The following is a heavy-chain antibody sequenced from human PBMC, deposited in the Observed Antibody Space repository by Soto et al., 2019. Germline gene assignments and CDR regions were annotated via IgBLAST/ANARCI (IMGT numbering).Heavy chain of an antibody. V-gene: IGHV3-23*01. CDR1: GFTCSSYA. Sequence: EVQLLESGGGFVQPGGSLRLSCAASGFTCSSYAMSWVRQAPGKGLVWVSAISGSGGSAYYADSGKGRFTISRDNAKHTLYLQMNSRRAEDTAVYYCAKEEPLEIGFDPWGQGTLVTVSS. CDR2: ISGSGGSA. D-gene: IGHD3-22*01. J-gene: IGHJ5*02. CDR3: AKEEPLEIGFDP.